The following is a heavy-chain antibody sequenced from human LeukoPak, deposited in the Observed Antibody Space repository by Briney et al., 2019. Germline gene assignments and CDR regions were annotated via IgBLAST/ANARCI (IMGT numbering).Heavy chain of an antibody. V-gene: IGHV3-21*01. Sequence: GGSLRLSCAASGFTFSSYTMNWVRQAPGKGLEWVSSIDGPSSYIYYADSLKGRFTISRDNAKNSLFLQINSLRTEDTAVYYCARGSISLAWGQGTLVTVSS. CDR2: IDGPSSYI. J-gene: IGHJ5*02. CDR3: ARGSISLA. CDR1: GFTFSSYT. D-gene: IGHD3-3*01.